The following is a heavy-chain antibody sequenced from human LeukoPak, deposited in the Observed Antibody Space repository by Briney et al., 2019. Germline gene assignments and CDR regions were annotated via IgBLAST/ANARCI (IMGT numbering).Heavy chain of an antibody. J-gene: IGHJ6*03. D-gene: IGHD6-13*01. CDR2: INHSGST. Sequence: PSETLSLTCAVYGGSFSGYYWSWIRQPPGKGLEWIGEINHSGSTNYNPSLKSRVTISVDTSKNQFSLKLSSVTAADTAVYYCARAIKQQLVTLYYYYYMDVWGKGPTVTVSS. V-gene: IGHV4-34*01. CDR1: GGSFSGYY. CDR3: ARAIKQQLVTLYYYYYMDV.